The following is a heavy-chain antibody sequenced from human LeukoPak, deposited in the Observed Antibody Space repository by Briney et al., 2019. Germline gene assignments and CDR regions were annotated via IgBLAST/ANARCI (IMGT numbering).Heavy chain of an antibody. CDR3: ARETVLRSSSWYWFDP. CDR2: IYYSGST. V-gene: IGHV4-59*01. Sequence: SETLSLTCTVSGGSISSYYWSWIRQPPGKGLEWIGYIYYSGSTNYNPSLKSRVTISVDTSKNQFSLKLSSVTAADTAVYYCARETVLRSSSWYWFDPWGQGTLVTVSS. CDR1: GGSISSYY. J-gene: IGHJ5*02. D-gene: IGHD6-13*01.